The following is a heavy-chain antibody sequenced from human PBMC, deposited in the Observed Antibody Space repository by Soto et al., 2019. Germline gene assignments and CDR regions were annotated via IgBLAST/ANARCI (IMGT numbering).Heavy chain of an antibody. V-gene: IGHV3-15*04. Sequence: QVVESGGLVNTSGEYFTLSCLGSGFDFTPAWVLWLREARGAGLEWVGRIESKGSGGTTDYSAPVKGRFTISRDDSKNTVYLQMNSLKSEDTAVYFCSKQRGPSGYSYYGLEVWGQGITVTVTS. CDR2: IESKGSGGTT. D-gene: IGHD2-15*01. CDR3: SKQRGPSGYSYYGLEV. CDR1: GFDFTPAW. J-gene: IGHJ6*01.